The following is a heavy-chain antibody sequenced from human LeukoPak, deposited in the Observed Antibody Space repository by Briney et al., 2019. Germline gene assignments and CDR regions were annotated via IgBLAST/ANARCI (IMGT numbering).Heavy chain of an antibody. D-gene: IGHD4-17*01. CDR1: GFTFSSYS. V-gene: IGHV3-48*01. CDR3: ARDRGDYDAFDI. CDR2: ISSSSSTI. J-gene: IGHJ3*02. Sequence: GGSLRLSCAASGFTFSSYSMNWVRQAPGKGLEWVSYISSSSSTIYYADSVKGRFTISRDIAKNSLYLQMNSLRAEDTAVYYCARDRGDYDAFDIWGQGTMVTVSS.